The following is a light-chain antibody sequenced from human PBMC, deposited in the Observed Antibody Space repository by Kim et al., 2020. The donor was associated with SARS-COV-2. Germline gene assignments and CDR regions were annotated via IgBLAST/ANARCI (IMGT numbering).Light chain of an antibody. V-gene: IGLV3-1*01. CDR3: QLSDRNALP. Sequence: SVSPEHSASITCSGDKLGYKYACCYQQKPGQSPVLVIYQDSKRPSGIPERFSGSNSGNSATLTISGTAAMDEDDDDGQLSDRNALPFCAGAQLTVL. CDR1: KLGYKY. CDR2: QDS. J-gene: IGLJ3*02.